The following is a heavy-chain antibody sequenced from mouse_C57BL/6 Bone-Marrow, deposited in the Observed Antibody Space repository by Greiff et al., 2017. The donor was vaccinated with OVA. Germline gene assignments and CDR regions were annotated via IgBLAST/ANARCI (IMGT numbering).Heavy chain of an antibody. J-gene: IGHJ4*01. CDR2: IDPNSGGT. V-gene: IGHV1-72*01. CDR3: ARPETGKEGYAMDY. Sequence: QVQLQQSGAELVKPGASVKLSCKASGYTFTSYWMHWVKQRPGRGLEWIGRIDPNSGGTKYNEKFKSKATLTVDKPSSTAYMQLSSLTSEDSAVYYCARPETGKEGYAMDYWGQGTSVTVSS. D-gene: IGHD4-1*01. CDR1: GYTFTSYW.